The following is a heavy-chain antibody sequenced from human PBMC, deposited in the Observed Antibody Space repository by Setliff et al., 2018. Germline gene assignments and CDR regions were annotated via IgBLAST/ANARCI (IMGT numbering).Heavy chain of an antibody. CDR1: GYSISSSNW. J-gene: IGHJ4*02. CDR2: IYYSGST. D-gene: IGHD2-15*01. CDR3: ASERESASRQTYFDS. V-gene: IGHV4-28*06. Sequence: PSETLSLTCAVSGYSISSSNWWGWIRQPPGKGLEWIGYIYYSGSTNYNPSLKSRVTMSVDTSKNQFSLKLSSVTALDTAVYYCASERESASRQTYFDSWGQGTLVTVSS.